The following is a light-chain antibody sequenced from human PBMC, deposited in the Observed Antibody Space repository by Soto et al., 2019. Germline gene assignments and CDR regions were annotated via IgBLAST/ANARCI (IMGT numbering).Light chain of an antibody. CDR3: QSYDSTLSGYV. V-gene: IGLV1-40*01. CDR1: SSNIGAGYD. J-gene: IGLJ1*01. Sequence: QSVLTQPPSVSGSPGQWVTISCTGSSSNIGAGYDVHWYQQLPGTAPKLLIYCNSNRPSGVPDRFSGSKSGTSASLAITGMQADDEDDYYCQSYDSTLSGYVFGSGTKLTVL. CDR2: CNS.